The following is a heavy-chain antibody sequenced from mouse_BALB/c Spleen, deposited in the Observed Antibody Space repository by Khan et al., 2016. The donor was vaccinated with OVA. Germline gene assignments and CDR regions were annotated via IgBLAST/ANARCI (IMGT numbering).Heavy chain of an antibody. V-gene: IGHV5-6-5*01. D-gene: IGHD1-1*01. CDR2: ISRGKNI. CDR1: GFTFNNYA. Sequence: EVELVESGGGLVKPGGSLKLSCAASGFTFNNYAMFWVRQTPEKRLEWVASISRGKNIYYLDSVKGRVTISRDNARNILFLEMSSLRSEDTAMYYWARGYYFGEMDYWGQGTSVTVSS. J-gene: IGHJ4*01. CDR3: ARGYYFGEMDY.